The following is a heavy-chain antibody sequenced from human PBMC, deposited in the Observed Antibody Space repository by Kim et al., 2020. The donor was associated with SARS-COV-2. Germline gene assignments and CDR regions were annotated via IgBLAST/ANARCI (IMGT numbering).Heavy chain of an antibody. Sequence: GGSLRLSCAASGFTFSSYGMHWVRQAPGKGLEWVAVIWYDGSNKYYADSVKGRFTISRDNSKNTLYLQMNSLRAEDTAVYYCAKMHSYGYYYYGMDVWGQGTTVTVSS. CDR1: GFTFSSYG. CDR2: IWYDGSNK. CDR3: AKMHSYGYYYYGMDV. J-gene: IGHJ6*02. V-gene: IGHV3-33*06. D-gene: IGHD5-18*01.